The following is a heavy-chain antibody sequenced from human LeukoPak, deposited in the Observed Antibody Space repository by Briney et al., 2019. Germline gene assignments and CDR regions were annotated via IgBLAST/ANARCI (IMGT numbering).Heavy chain of an antibody. CDR1: GYTFTSDD. CDR2: MNPNSGNT. J-gene: IGHJ6*02. Sequence: ASMKVSCTASGYTFTSDDINWVRQATGQGLEWMGWMNPNSGNTGYAQKFQGRVTMTRNTSISTAYMELSNLRSEDTAVYYCARRPVGYTALDVWGQGTTVTVTS. CDR3: ARRPVGYTALDV. V-gene: IGHV1-8*01. D-gene: IGHD2-15*01.